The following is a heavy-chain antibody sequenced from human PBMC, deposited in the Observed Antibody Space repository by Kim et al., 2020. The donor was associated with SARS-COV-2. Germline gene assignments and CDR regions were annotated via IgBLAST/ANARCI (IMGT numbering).Heavy chain of an antibody. Sequence: GGSLRLSCAASGFTFSSYSMNWVRQAPGKGLEWVSYISSSSSTIYYADSVKGRFTISRDNAKNSLYLQMNSLRAEDTAVYYCARDRGITMVRGTFDSWGQGTLVTVSS. D-gene: IGHD3-10*01. CDR2: ISSSSSTI. J-gene: IGHJ5*01. CDR1: GFTFSSYS. CDR3: ARDRGITMVRGTFDS. V-gene: IGHV3-48*04.